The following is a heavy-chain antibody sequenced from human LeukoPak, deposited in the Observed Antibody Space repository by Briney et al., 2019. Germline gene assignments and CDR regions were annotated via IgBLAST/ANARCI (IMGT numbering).Heavy chain of an antibody. Sequence: KTSETLSLTCAVSGGSISSGGYSWSWIRQPPGKGLEWIGYIYHSGSTYYNPSLKSRVTISVDRSKNQFSLKLSSVTAADTAVYYCAREGRHPDLDYWGQGTLVTVSS. J-gene: IGHJ4*02. D-gene: IGHD3-10*01. CDR2: IYHSGST. V-gene: IGHV4-30-2*01. CDR3: AREGRHPDLDY. CDR1: GGSISSGGYS.